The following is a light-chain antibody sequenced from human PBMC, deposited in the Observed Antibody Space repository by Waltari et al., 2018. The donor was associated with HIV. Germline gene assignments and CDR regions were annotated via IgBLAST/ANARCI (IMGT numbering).Light chain of an antibody. CDR3: SSYAGDHTYV. Sequence: QSALTQPASVSGSPGQSITISCTGTSSDVGRYNYVSWYQQHPGRAPKLLTYEVSNRPAGVSNRVSGSKAGNTASLTISGLQAEDEAEYYCSSYAGDHTYVFGSGTMVTVL. CDR1: SSDVGRYNY. CDR2: EVS. J-gene: IGLJ1*01. V-gene: IGLV2-14*03.